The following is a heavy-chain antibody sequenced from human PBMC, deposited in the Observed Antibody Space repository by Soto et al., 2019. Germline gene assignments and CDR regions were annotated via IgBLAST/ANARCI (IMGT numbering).Heavy chain of an antibody. CDR2: IYYSGST. J-gene: IGHJ5*02. CDR3: ARAGGLLWFGGLWFDP. D-gene: IGHD3-10*01. V-gene: IGHV4-31*03. Sequence: PSETLSLTCTVSGGSISSGGYYWSWIRQHPGKGLEWIGYIYYSGSTYYNPSLKSRVTISVDTSKNQFSLKLSSVTAADTAVYYCARAGGLLWFGGLWFDPWGQGTLVTVS. CDR1: GGSISSGGYY.